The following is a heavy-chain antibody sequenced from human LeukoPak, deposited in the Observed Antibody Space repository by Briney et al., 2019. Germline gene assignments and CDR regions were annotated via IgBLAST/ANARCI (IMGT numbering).Heavy chain of an antibody. CDR1: GFTFSSYW. CDR2: INSDGSST. D-gene: IGHD6-19*01. CDR3: AKDPLHIAVAGSPDY. Sequence: GGSLRLSCAASGFTFSSYWMHWVRQSPEKGLVWVSHINSDGSSTSYADYVKGRFTISRDNAKNTLYLQMNSLRAEDTAVYYCAKDPLHIAVAGSPDYWGQGTLVTVSS. J-gene: IGHJ4*02. V-gene: IGHV3-74*01.